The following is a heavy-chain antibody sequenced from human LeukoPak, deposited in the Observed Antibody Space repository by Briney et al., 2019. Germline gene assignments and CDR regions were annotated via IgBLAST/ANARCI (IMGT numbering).Heavy chain of an antibody. CDR3: ARAMQYSSSWLKFHYYYYMDV. D-gene: IGHD6-13*01. J-gene: IGHJ6*03. CDR2: IYYSGST. CDR1: GGSISSHY. Sequence: SETLSLTCTVSGGSISSHYWSWIRQPPGKGLEWIGYIYYSGSTNYNPSLKSRVTISVDTSKNQFSLKLSSVTAADTAVYYCARAMQYSSSWLKFHYYYYMDVWGKGTTVTVSS. V-gene: IGHV4-59*11.